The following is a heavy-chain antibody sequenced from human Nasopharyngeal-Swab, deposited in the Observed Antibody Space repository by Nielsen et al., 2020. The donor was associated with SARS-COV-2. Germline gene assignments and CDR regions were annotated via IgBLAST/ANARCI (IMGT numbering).Heavy chain of an antibody. CDR2: ISGSGGSI. CDR3: ARNPDIVVVPAPLSYYGMDV. CDR1: GFTFSSFA. Sequence: GESLKISCAASGFTFSSFAMSWVRQAPGKGLEWVSSISGSGGSIYYADSVKGRFTISRDNSKNTLYLQMNSLRAEDTAVYYCARNPDIVVVPAPLSYYGMDVWGQGTTVTVSS. J-gene: IGHJ6*02. D-gene: IGHD2-2*01. V-gene: IGHV3-23*01.